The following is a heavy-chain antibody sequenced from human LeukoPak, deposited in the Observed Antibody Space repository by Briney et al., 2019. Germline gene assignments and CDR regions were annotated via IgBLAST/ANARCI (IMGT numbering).Heavy chain of an antibody. CDR1: GYTFTSYA. J-gene: IGHJ4*02. CDR3: ARESDYYDSSGYYWSEDY. V-gene: IGHV7-4-1*02. CDR2: INTNTGNP. D-gene: IGHD3-22*01. Sequence: ASVKVSCKASGYTFTSYAMNWVRQAPGQGLEWMGWINTNTGNPTYAQGFTGRFVFSLDTSVSTAYLQISSLKAEDTAVYYCARESDYYDSSGYYWSEDYWGQGTLVTVSS.